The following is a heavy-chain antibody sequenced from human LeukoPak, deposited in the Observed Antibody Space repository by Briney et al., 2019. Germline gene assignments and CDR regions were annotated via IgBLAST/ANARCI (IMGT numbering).Heavy chain of an antibody. D-gene: IGHD3-10*01. CDR2: IYHSGSA. V-gene: IGHV4-59*01. CDR1: GGSLSNYF. J-gene: IGHJ4*02. Sequence: SETLSLTCTVSGGSLSNYFWSWIRQPPGKGLEWIGYIYHSGSANYNPSLKSRVTISVDTSKNQFSLKLSSVTAADTAVYYCARSYGSGNYFDYWGQGTLVTVSS. CDR3: ARSYGSGNYFDY.